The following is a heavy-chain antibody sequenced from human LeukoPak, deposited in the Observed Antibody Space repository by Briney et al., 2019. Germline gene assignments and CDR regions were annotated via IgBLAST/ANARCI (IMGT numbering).Heavy chain of an antibody. Sequence: GGSLRLSCAASGFTFSNAWMSWVRQAPGKGLEWVSGISWNSGSIGYADSVKGRFTVSRDNAKNSLYLQMNSLRAEDMALYYCAKGYYYDSSGYFDAFDMWGQGTMVTVSS. CDR3: AKGYYYDSSGYFDAFDM. J-gene: IGHJ3*02. CDR1: GFTFSNAW. CDR2: ISWNSGSI. V-gene: IGHV3-9*03. D-gene: IGHD3-22*01.